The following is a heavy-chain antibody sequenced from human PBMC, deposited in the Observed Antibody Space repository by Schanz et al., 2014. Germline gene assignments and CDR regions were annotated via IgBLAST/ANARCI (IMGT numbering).Heavy chain of an antibody. CDR3: ARDRQQLVGRIGYYYGMDV. CDR1: RFTFSSYA. V-gene: IGHV3-23*01. J-gene: IGHJ6*02. Sequence: EVQLLESGGGLVQPGGSLRLSCAASRFTFSSYAMSWVRQAPGKGLEWVSAISDSGDLTYYADSVKGRFTISRDNSKNTLYLQMNSLRAEDTAVYYCARDRQQLVGRIGYYYGMDVWGQGTTVTVFS. D-gene: IGHD6-13*01. CDR2: ISDSGDLT.